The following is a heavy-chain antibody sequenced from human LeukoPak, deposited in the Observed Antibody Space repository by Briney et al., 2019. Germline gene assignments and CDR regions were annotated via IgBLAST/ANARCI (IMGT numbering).Heavy chain of an antibody. CDR3: AREKSEPGAAIADY. V-gene: IGHV3-74*01. D-gene: IGHD2-2*01. J-gene: IGHJ4*02. CDR2: INSDGSST. CDR1: GFSLSAYW. Sequence: AGGSLRLSCAASGFSLSAYWMFWARQAPGKGLVWVARINSDGSSTSYADSVRGRFTISRDDAKNTLYLQMDSLTVEDTAVYYCAREKSEPGAAIADYSGQGTLVTVSS.